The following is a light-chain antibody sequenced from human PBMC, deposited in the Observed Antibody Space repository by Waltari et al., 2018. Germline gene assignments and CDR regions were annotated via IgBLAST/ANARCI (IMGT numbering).Light chain of an antibody. CDR2: EVS. CDR1: STDVGGYHY. Sequence: QSALTQPASVSGSPGQSITISCPGTSTDVGGYHYFSWYQQHPGKAPKLMIYEVSTRPSGVSNRFSGSKSGNTASLTISGLQAEDEGDYYCSSYTSSNTLVFGGGTKLTVL. J-gene: IGLJ3*02. CDR3: SSYTSSNTLV. V-gene: IGLV2-14*01.